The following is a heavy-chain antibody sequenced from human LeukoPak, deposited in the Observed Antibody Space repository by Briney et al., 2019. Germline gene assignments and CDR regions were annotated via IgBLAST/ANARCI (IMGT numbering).Heavy chain of an antibody. CDR1: GFTFSSYW. D-gene: IGHD2-2*01. J-gene: IGHJ4*02. CDR2: INSDGSST. CDR3: ARARPPCSSTSCYALVVGFDY. Sequence: GGSLRLSCAASGFTFSSYWMHWVRQAPGKGLVWVSRINSDGSSTSYADSVKSRFTISRDNAKNTLYLQMSSLRAEDTAVYYCARARPPCSSTSCYALVVGFDYWGQGTLVTVSS. V-gene: IGHV3-74*01.